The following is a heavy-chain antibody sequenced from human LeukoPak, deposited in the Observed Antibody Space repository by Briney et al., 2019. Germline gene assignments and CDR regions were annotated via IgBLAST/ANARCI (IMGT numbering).Heavy chain of an antibody. CDR1: GFTFSSYA. V-gene: IGHV3-23*01. J-gene: IGHJ1*01. CDR2: ISGSGGST. D-gene: IGHD4-17*01. CDR3: AKDPDGDYYAEYFQH. Sequence: GGSLRLSCAASGFTFSSYAMSWVRQAPGKGLEWVSAISGSGGSTYYADSVKGRFTISRDNSKNTLYLQMNSLRAEDTAVYYCAKDPDGDYYAEYFQHWGQGTLVTVSS.